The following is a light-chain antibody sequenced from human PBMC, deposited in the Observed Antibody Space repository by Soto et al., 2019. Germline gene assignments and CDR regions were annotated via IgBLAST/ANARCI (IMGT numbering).Light chain of an antibody. CDR3: AAWDDTVRSYV. Sequence: QLVLTQPPSVSGTPGQRVTISCSGGISNIGTNYVHWFQQLPGTAPKVLSNRDNQRPSGVPDRFSGSKSGTSAPLAISGLRSEDEAEYYCAAWDDTVRSYVFGTGTKLTVL. J-gene: IGLJ1*01. CDR2: RDN. V-gene: IGLV1-47*01. CDR1: ISNIGTNY.